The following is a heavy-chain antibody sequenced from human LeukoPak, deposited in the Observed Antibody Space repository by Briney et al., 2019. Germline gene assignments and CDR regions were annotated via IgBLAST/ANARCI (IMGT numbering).Heavy chain of an antibody. J-gene: IGHJ4*02. Sequence: PGGSLRLSYAAFGFTFSSYAMSWVRPAPGKALEWVSDISGSGGSAYYADSVKGRFAISRDNSKNTLYLQMNSLRAEDTAVYYCAKDPGGDFPYHFEDYWGQGTLVTVSS. D-gene: IGHD2-21*02. CDR2: ISGSGGSA. CDR1: GFTFSSYA. CDR3: AKDPGGDFPYHFEDY. V-gene: IGHV3-23*01.